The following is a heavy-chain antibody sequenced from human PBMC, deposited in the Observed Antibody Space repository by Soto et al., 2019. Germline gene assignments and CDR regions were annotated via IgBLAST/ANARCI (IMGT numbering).Heavy chain of an antibody. D-gene: IGHD1-26*01. CDR1: GYSFTSYW. V-gene: IGHV5-51*01. CDR3: ASSSGSYLARFDY. Sequence: GESLKISCKGSGYSFTSYWIGWVRQMPGKGLEWMGIIYPGDSDSRYSPSFQGQVTISADKSIGTAYLQWSSLKASDTAMYYCASSSGSYLARFDYWGQGTLVTVSS. CDR2: IYPGDSDS. J-gene: IGHJ4*02.